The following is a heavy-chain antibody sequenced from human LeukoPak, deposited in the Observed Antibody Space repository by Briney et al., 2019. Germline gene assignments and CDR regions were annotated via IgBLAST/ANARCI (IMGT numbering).Heavy chain of an antibody. D-gene: IGHD5-18*01. CDR1: GFSISTYV. CDR2: ISSNGRDI. J-gene: IGHJ4*02. V-gene: IGHV3-21*01. CDR3: AREDTPMSTNLMVF. Sequence: GGSLRLPCAASGFSISTYVMNWVRQARGQGPEWVSSISSNGRDIFYADSVKGRFTISRDTSKNSLYLQMNSLRADDTALYYCAREDTPMSTNLMVFWGQGALVTVSS.